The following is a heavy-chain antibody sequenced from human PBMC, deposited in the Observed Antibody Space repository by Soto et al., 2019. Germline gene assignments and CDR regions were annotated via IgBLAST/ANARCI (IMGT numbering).Heavy chain of an antibody. CDR3: AKAKPPYFDY. CDR1: GFTFSSYA. CDR2: INSNGSST. J-gene: IGHJ4*02. Sequence: WGSLRLSCAASGFTFSSYAMSWVRQAPGKGLVWVSHINSNGSSTSYADSVKGRFTISRDNAKNTLYLQMNSLRAEDTTVYYCAKAKPPYFDYWGQGTLVTVSS. V-gene: IGHV3-74*01.